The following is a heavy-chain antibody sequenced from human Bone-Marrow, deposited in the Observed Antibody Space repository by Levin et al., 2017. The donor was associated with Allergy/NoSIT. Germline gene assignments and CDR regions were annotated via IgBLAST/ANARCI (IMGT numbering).Heavy chain of an antibody. D-gene: IGHD1-14*01. CDR1: GFTFGSYP. V-gene: IGHV3-23*01. CDR2: ISGSGSPT. CDR3: AKDGIYYAMDV. J-gene: IGHJ6*02. Sequence: SCTASGFTFGSYPMSWVRQAPGKGLEWVSGISGSGSPTYYADSVKGRFTISRDNSKSTLSLQMNSLRAEDTAVYFCAKDGIYYAMDVWGQGTTVTVSS.